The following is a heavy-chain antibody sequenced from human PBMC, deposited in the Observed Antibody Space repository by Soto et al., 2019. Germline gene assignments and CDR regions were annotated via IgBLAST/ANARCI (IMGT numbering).Heavy chain of an antibody. CDR1: GFTFSSYA. CDR3: AKAVESSSWWKNYGMDA. V-gene: IGHV3-23*01. J-gene: IGHJ6*02. CDR2: ISGSGGRT. Sequence: GGSLRFSCAASGFTFSSYAMNWVRQAPGKGLEWVSGISGSGGRTNYADSVKGRFTISRDNSQNTLYLQMNSLRAEDTAVYYCAKAVESSSWWKNYGMDAWGQGTTVTVSS. D-gene: IGHD6-13*01.